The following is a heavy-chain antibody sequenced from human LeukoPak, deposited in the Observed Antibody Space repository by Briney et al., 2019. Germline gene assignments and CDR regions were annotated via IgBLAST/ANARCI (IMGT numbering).Heavy chain of an antibody. CDR3: AKGGYSGSYYGY. V-gene: IGHV3-23*01. J-gene: IGHJ4*02. Sequence: PGRSLRLSCAASGFTFSSYAMSWVRQAPGKGLEWVSAISGSGGSTYYADSVKGRFTISRDNSKNTLYLQMNSLRAEDTAVYYCAKGGYSGSYYGYWGQGTLVTVSS. CDR2: ISGSGGST. D-gene: IGHD1-26*01. CDR1: GFTFSSYA.